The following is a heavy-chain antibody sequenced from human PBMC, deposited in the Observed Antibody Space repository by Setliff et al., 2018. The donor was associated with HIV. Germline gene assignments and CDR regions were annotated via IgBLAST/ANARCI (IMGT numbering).Heavy chain of an antibody. V-gene: IGHV6-1*01. CDR3: ARGGITAYYFDH. J-gene: IGHJ4*02. CDR1: GPSINIHY. CDR2: TYYRSKWYT. Sequence: LSLTCTVSGPSINIHYWSWIRQSPSRGLEWLARTYYRSKWYTDYAVSVKSRITINPDTSRNQFSLQLSSVIPDDSAVYFCARGGITAYYFDHWAQGTLVTVSS. D-gene: IGHD5-18*01.